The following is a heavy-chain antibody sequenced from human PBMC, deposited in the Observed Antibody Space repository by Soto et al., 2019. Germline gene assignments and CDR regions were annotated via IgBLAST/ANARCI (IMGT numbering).Heavy chain of an antibody. D-gene: IGHD3-3*01. CDR2: ISAYNGNT. J-gene: IGHJ6*02. CDR1: GYTFTSYG. Sequence: ASVRVSCKASGYTFTSYGISWVRQAPGQGLEWMGWISAYNGNTNYAQKLQGRVTMTTDTSTSTAYMELRSLRSDDTAVYYCAREGIFGVAIYYYYGMDVWGQGTTVPVXS. CDR3: AREGIFGVAIYYYYGMDV. V-gene: IGHV1-18*01.